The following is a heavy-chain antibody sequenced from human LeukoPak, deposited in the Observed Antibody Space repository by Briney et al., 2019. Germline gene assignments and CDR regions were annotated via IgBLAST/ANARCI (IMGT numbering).Heavy chain of an antibody. V-gene: IGHV4-59*12. CDR3: ARDIRASSGYYDYFDY. CDR2: MYYSGST. Sequence: SETLSLTCTVSGGSISSYYWSWIRQPPGKGLEWIGSMYYSGSTNYKPSLKSRVTISVDTSKNQFSLKLSSVTAADTAVYYCARDIRASSGYYDYFDYWGQGTLVTVSS. D-gene: IGHD3-22*01. CDR1: GGSISSYY. J-gene: IGHJ4*02.